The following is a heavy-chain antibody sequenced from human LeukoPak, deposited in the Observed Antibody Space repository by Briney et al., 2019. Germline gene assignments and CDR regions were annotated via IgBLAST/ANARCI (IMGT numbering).Heavy chain of an antibody. CDR3: ARKGGGQLVNTRRWFDP. V-gene: IGHV4-34*01. CDR1: GGSFSGYY. Sequence: KPSETLSPTCAIYGGSFSGYYWSWIRQPPGEGLEWIGEIHHSGSTNYNPSLKSRVTISVDTSKKQFSLKLSSVTAADTAVYYCARKGGGQLVNTRRWFDPWGQGTLVTVSS. J-gene: IGHJ5*02. D-gene: IGHD6-13*01. CDR2: IHHSGST.